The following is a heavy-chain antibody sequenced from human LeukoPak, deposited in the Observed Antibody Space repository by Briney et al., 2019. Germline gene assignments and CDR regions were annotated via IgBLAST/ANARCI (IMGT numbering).Heavy chain of an antibody. CDR2: INQEGSEK. CDR1: ASTFSTNW. D-gene: IGHD3-16*02. J-gene: IGHJ4*02. V-gene: IGHV3-7*03. CDR3: AATLDPFDY. Sequence: GRSRRPSCAVSASTFSTNWTGWVSQAPGKGLEWVDNINQEGSEKYHVDSVKGRFTISRDNAKNSLYLQMNSLRADDTAVYYCAATLDPFDYWGQGTLVTVSS.